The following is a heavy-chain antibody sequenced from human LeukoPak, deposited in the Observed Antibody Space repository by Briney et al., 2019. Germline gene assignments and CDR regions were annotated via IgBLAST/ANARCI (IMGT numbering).Heavy chain of an antibody. Sequence: SETLSLTCTVSGGSISSYYWSWIRQPAGKGLEWIGRIYTSGSTTYNPSLKSRVTMSVDTSKNQFSLKLSSVTAADTAVYYCARAPRGSGWYYFDYWGQGTLVTVSS. V-gene: IGHV4-4*07. CDR1: GGSISSYY. D-gene: IGHD6-19*01. CDR2: IYTSGST. CDR3: ARAPRGSGWYYFDY. J-gene: IGHJ4*02.